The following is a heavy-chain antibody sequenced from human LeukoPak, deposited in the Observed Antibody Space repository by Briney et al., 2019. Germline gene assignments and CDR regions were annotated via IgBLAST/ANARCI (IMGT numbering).Heavy chain of an antibody. V-gene: IGHV3-48*01. D-gene: IGHD2-21*02. CDR3: ARGDRYYYYMDV. CDR2: ISSSSSSI. J-gene: IGHJ6*03. CDR1: GFTFSSYS. Sequence: GGSLRLSCAASGFTFSSYSMNWVRQAPGKGLEWVSYISSSSSSIYYADSVKGRFTISRDNAKNSLYLQMNSLRGEDTAVYYCARGDRYYYYMDVWGKGTTVTVSS.